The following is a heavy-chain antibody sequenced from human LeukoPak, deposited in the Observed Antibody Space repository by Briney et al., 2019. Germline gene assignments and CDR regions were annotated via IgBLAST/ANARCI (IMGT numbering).Heavy chain of an antibody. CDR3: ARDPQGSSTSWYFDY. CDR2: INPNSGGT. Sequence: ASVKVSCKASGYSFTGYYIHWVRQAPGQGLEWMGRINPNSGGTNYAQKFQGRVTMTRDTSISTAYMDLSRVNSDDTAVYYCARDPQGSSTSWYFDYWGPGTLVTVSS. V-gene: IGHV1-2*06. J-gene: IGHJ4*02. D-gene: IGHD2-2*01. CDR1: GYSFTGYY.